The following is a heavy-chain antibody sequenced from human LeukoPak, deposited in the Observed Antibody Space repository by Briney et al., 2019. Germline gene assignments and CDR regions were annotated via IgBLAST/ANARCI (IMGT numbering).Heavy chain of an antibody. CDR1: GFTFSSYG. D-gene: IGHD3-22*01. CDR2: IWYDGSNK. J-gene: IGHJ4*02. V-gene: IGHV3-33*06. Sequence: GRSLRLSCAASGFTFSSYGMHWVRQAPGKGLEWVAVIWYDGSNKYYADSVKGRFTISRDNSKNTLYLQMNSLRAEDTAVYYCAKVGVANPPNTYYYDSSGYHYYFDYWGQGTLVTVSS. CDR3: AKVGVANPPNTYYYDSSGYHYYFDY.